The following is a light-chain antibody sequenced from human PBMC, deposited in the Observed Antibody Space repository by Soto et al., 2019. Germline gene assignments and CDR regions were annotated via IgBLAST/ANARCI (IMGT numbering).Light chain of an antibody. J-gene: IGKJ1*01. CDR3: QNYRYAPAT. V-gene: IGKV1-27*01. CDR1: QDIINF. Sequence: DIQMTQSPSSLTAFIGDRVTISCLASQDIINFLAWYQQRPGKIPNVLLHAASTLRPGVPSPSRGCGSGTNYTHTIRGLQTEDGATYYCQNYRYAPATFGQGTKVEIK. CDR2: AAS.